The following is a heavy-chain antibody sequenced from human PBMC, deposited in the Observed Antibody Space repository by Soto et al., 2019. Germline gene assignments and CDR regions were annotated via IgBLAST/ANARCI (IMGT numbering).Heavy chain of an antibody. CDR3: ARDGAHPPSATPLDY. J-gene: IGHJ4*02. CDR2: IWSDGSNR. V-gene: IGHV3-33*01. Sequence: GGSLRLSCAASGFTFSNYGMHWVRQAPGKGLEWVAVIWSDGSNRYNADSVKGRFTISRDNSKNTLYLQMNSLRAEDTAVYYCARDGAHPPSATPLDYWGQGTLVTVSS. D-gene: IGHD1-26*01. CDR1: GFTFSNYG.